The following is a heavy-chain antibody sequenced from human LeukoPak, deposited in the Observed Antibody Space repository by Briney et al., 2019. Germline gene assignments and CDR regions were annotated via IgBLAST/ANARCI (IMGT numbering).Heavy chain of an antibody. Sequence: GGSLRLSCAASGFTFDNYSMNWVRQAPGKGLEWVSSISSGSSYIKYADSVKGRFTISRDNAKNSLYLQMNSLRAEDTAVYYCARKYDFWSGYSDYWGQGTLVTVSS. CDR2: ISSGSSYI. CDR3: ARKYDFWSGYSDY. D-gene: IGHD3-3*01. J-gene: IGHJ4*02. CDR1: GFTFDNYS. V-gene: IGHV3-21*01.